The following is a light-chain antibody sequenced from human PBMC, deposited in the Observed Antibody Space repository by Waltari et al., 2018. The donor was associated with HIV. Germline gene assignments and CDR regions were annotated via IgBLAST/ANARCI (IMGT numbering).Light chain of an antibody. CDR2: GDK. CDR1: NSNVGSDV. CDR3: AAWDARLNEYL. Sequence: QSVLTQPHSASGTPGQRVIISCSGSNSNVGSDVVTWYQQLPGTAPKLLVYGDKERLSGVPDRFSGSKAGASASLAISDLQSEDEAEYYCAAWDARLNEYLFGTGTKVTVL. V-gene: IGLV1-44*01. J-gene: IGLJ1*01.